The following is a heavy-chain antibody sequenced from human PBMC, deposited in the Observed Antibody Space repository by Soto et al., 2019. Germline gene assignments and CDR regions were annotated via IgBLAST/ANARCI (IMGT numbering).Heavy chain of an antibody. CDR1: GYSFTCYS. CDR3: ARTAAAGKYYYGMDV. Sequence: AYSLNISCKGSGYSFTCYSIGSLPQIPGKGLEWMGIIYPGDSDTRYSPSFQGQVTISADKSISTAYLQWSSLKASDTAMYYCARTAAAGKYYYGMDVWGQGTTVTVSS. CDR2: IYPGDSDT. J-gene: IGHJ6*02. V-gene: IGHV5-51*01. D-gene: IGHD6-13*01.